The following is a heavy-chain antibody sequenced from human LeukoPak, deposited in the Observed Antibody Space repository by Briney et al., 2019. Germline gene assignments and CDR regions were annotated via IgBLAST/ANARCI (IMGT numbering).Heavy chain of an antibody. J-gene: IGHJ3*02. Sequence: RPSETLSLTCTVSGGSLSSYYWSWIRQPPGKGLEWIGYIYYSGSTNYNPSLKSRVTISVDTSKNQFSLKLSSVTAADTAVYYCARAHKLNAFDIWGQGTMVTVSS. CDR3: ARAHKLNAFDI. D-gene: IGHD1-1*01. CDR1: GGSLSSYY. CDR2: IYYSGST. V-gene: IGHV4-59*01.